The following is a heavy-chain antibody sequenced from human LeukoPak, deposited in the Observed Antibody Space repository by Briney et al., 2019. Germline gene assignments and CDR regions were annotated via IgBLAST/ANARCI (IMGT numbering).Heavy chain of an antibody. V-gene: IGHV3-7*01. D-gene: IGHD3-9*01. J-gene: IGHJ4*02. CDR1: GFTFSDYW. CDR2: IKQDGSEK. Sequence: GGSLRLSCAASGFTFSDYWMTWVRQAPGKGLEWVANIKQDGSEKFYVDSVKGRFTISRDNTKTSLYLQMSSLRAEDTAVYFCARDRSYYDISTGYVPLDYWGLGTLVTVSS. CDR3: ARDRSYYDISTGYVPLDY.